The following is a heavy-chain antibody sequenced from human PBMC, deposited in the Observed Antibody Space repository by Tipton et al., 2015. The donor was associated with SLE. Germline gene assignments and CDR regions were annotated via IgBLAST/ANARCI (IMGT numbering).Heavy chain of an antibody. CDR3: ARGRGALRYFDWLLYGMDV. CDR1: GGSISSSSYY. J-gene: IGHJ6*02. Sequence: TLSLTCTVSGGSISSSSYYWGWIRQPPGKGLEWIGSIYYSGSTYYNLSLKSLVTISVHTAKNQFSLKLSSVTAADTAVYYCARGRGALRYFDWLLYGMDVWGQGTTVTVSS. V-gene: IGHV4-39*01. D-gene: IGHD3-9*01. CDR2: IYYSGST.